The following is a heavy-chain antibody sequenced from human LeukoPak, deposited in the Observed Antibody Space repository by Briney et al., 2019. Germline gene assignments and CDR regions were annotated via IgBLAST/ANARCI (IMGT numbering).Heavy chain of an antibody. J-gene: IGHJ6*03. CDR3: ARLDGDYVGYYYYYMDV. V-gene: IGHV3-48*03. CDR2: ISSSGSTI. Sequence: GGSLRLSCAASGFTLSSYEMNWVRQAPGKGREWVSYISSSGSTIYYADSVKGRFTISRDNAKNSLYLQMNSLRAEDTAVYYCARLDGDYVGYYYYYMDVWGKGTTVTVSS. CDR1: GFTLSSYE. D-gene: IGHD4-17*01.